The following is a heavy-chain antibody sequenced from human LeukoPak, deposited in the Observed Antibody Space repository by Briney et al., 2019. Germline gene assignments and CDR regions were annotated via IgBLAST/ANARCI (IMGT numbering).Heavy chain of an antibody. CDR3: ARDSPDYYDSSGPLDY. CDR2: ISSSSSTI. J-gene: IGHJ4*02. D-gene: IGHD3-22*01. CDR1: GFTFSSYS. V-gene: IGHV3-48*01. Sequence: GGSLRLSCAASGFTFSSYSMNWVRQAPGKGLEWVSYISSSSSTIYYADSVKGRFTISRDNAKNSLYLQMNSLRAEDTAVYYCARDSPDYYDSSGPLDYWGQGTLVTVSS.